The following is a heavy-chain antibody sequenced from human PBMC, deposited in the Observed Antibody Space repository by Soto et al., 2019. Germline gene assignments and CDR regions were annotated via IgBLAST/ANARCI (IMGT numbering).Heavy chain of an antibody. V-gene: IGHV1-18*01. J-gene: IGHJ5*02. CDR1: GYNCNSYT. CDR2: ISAYNGNT. CDR3: ARVVGALGHLFDP. D-gene: IGHD1-26*01. Sequence: QVQLVQSVAEVKKPGASVKVSCKASGYNCNSYTISWVRQAPGQGLEWMGRISAYNGNTTYAQKLQGRVTMTTDTATRTAYMALRSLRSDDTAVYHCARVVGALGHLFDPWGQGTLVTVSS.